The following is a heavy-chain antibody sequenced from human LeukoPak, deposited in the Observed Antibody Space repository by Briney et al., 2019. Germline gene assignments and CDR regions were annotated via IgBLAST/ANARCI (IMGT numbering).Heavy chain of an antibody. J-gene: IGHJ4*02. CDR3: TTLAYDVHY. CDR1: GFIFRNAW. CDR2: FKSNPDGGTA. Sequence: PGGPLRLSCGASGFIFRNAWMTWVRQAPGKGLEWVGRFKSNPDGGTADYAAPVKGRFTISRDDSRNTLYLQMNSLKVEDTAVYYCTTLAYDVHYWGQGTLVSVSS. V-gene: IGHV3-15*01. D-gene: IGHD3-3*01.